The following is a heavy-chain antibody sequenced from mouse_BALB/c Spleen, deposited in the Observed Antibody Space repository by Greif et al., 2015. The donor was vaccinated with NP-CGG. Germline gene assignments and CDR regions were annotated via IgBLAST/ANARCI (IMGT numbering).Heavy chain of an antibody. Sequence: EVQLVESGGGLVKLGGSLKLSCAASGFTFSSYYMSWVRQTPEKRLELVAAINSNGGSTYYPDTVKGRFTISRDNAKNTLYLQMSSLKSEDTALYYCARRVVPYAMDYWGQGTSVPVSS. CDR3: ARRVVPYAMDY. D-gene: IGHD1-1*01. V-gene: IGHV5-6-2*01. CDR1: GFTFSSYY. CDR2: INSNGGST. J-gene: IGHJ4*01.